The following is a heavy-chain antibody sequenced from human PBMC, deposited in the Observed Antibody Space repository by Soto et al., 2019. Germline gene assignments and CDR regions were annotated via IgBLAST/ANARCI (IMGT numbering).Heavy chain of an antibody. CDR2: ISSDGSNK. Sequence: QVQLVESGGGVVQPGRSLRLSCAASGFIFSSYAMHWVRQAPGKGLEWVAVISSDGSNKYYADSVKGRFTISRDNSKNTLYLRMNSLRPEDTAVYYCARDVVVVTSDWCFDLWGRGTLVTVSS. CDR1: GFIFSSYA. CDR3: ARDVVVVTSDWCFDL. D-gene: IGHD2-21*02. V-gene: IGHV3-30-3*01. J-gene: IGHJ2*01.